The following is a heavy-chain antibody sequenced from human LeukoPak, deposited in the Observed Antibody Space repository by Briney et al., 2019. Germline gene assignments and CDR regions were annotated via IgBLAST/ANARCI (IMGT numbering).Heavy chain of an antibody. D-gene: IGHD3-22*01. CDR3: ARASYYYDSSGYYAPAHFDY. CDR1: GGSFSGYY. J-gene: IGHJ4*02. CDR2: INHSGST. Sequence: SETLSLTCAVYGGSFSGYYWSWIRQPPGKGLEWIGEINHSGSTNYNPSLKSRVTISVDTSKNQFSLKLSSVTAADTAVYYCARASYYYDSSGYYAPAHFDYWGQGTLVTVSS. V-gene: IGHV4-34*01.